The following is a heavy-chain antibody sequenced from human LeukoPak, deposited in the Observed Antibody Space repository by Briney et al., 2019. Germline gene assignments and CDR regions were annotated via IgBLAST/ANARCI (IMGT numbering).Heavy chain of an antibody. D-gene: IGHD3-3*01. CDR2: ISSSSRTI. Sequence: GGSLRLSCAASGFTFSSYSMNWVRQAPGKGLEWVSYISSSSRTIYYTDSVKGRFTISRDNAKNSLYLQRNSRRAEDTTVYYCARGWRGYSEDAFDTWGQGTMVTVSS. CDR3: ARGWRGYSEDAFDT. J-gene: IGHJ3*02. V-gene: IGHV3-48*01. CDR1: GFTFSSYS.